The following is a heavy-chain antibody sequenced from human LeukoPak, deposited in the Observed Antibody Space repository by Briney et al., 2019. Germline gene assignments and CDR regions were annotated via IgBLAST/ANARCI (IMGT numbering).Heavy chain of an antibody. CDR1: GFTFSSYE. D-gene: IGHD3-22*01. Sequence: GGSLRLSCAASGFTFSSYEMNWVRQAPGKGLEWVSYINSGGSTIYYADSVKGRFTISRDNAKNSLYLQMNSLRAEDTAVYYCARDAHYYDSSGYFRAPFDYWGQGTLVTVSS. CDR3: ARDAHYYDSSGYFRAPFDY. CDR2: INSGGSTI. V-gene: IGHV3-48*03. J-gene: IGHJ4*02.